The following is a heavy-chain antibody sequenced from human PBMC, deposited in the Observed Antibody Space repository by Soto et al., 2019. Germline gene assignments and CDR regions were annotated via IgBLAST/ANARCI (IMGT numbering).Heavy chain of an antibody. V-gene: IGHV3-30*03. CDR3: ATMGTGPILEYRFYYYFIDV. J-gene: IGHJ6*02. Sequence: QTQVVESGGGVVQPGTSLRLSCAASGFTFNYYGMHWVRQAPGKGLEWMAVISYDGTKKHYADSIKGRFAISRDNSRNTVYLQLNSLRTEDTAVYDCATMGTGPILEYRFYYYFIDVWGQGTTVTVSS. CDR1: GFTFNYYG. D-gene: IGHD3-16*01. CDR2: ISYDGTKK.